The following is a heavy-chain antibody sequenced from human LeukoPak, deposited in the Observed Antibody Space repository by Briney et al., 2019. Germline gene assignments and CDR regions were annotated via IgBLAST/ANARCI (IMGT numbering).Heavy chain of an antibody. CDR2: INKDGSST. J-gene: IGHJ4*02. V-gene: IGHV3-74*01. D-gene: IGHD4-17*01. Sequence: GGSLRLSCAASGFTFSSYWMHWVRRAPGKGLVWVSRINKDGSSTTYADSVKGRFTISRDNAENTLYLQLSSLRGEDTAVYYCARPKDSGDSVVAFDSWGQGTLVTVSS. CDR3: ARPKDSGDSVVAFDS. CDR1: GFTFSSYW.